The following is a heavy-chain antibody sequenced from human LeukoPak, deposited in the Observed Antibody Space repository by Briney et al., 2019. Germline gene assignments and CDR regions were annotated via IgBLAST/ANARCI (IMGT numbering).Heavy chain of an antibody. J-gene: IGHJ4*02. CDR3: ARGGGGVATEFDY. CDR1: GITFSNYA. D-gene: IGHD5-12*01. Sequence: GGSLRLSCVASGITFSNYAVSWVRQAPEKGLDWVSVISGSAHKIRYADSVKGRFTISRDNSENIVYLQMNNLRAEDTAVYYCARGGGGVATEFDYWGQGTLVTVSS. V-gene: IGHV3-23*01. CDR2: ISGSAHKI.